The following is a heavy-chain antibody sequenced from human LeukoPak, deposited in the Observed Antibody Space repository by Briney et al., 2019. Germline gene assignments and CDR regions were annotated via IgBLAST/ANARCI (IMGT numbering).Heavy chain of an antibody. V-gene: IGHV4-59*12. CDR2: IYYSGST. CDR3: ARDGFNGRPFDY. CDR1: GGSISSYY. J-gene: IGHJ4*02. Sequence: SETLSLTCTVSGGSISSYYWSWIRQPPGKGLEWIGYIYYSGSTNYNPSLKSRVTISVDTSKNQFSLKLSSVTAADTAVYYCARDGFNGRPFDYWGQGTLVTVSS. D-gene: IGHD2-8*01.